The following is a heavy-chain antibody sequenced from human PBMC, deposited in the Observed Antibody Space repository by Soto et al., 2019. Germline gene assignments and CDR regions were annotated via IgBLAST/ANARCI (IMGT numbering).Heavy chain of an antibody. CDR2: ISGSGGST. Sequence: GGSLRLSCAASGFTFSSYAMSWVRQAPGKGLEWVSAISGSGGSTYYADSVKGRFTISRDNSKNTLYLQMNSLRAEDTAVYYCAKDLGAEGWPGYYFDYWGQGTLVTVSS. CDR1: GFTFSSYA. CDR3: AKDLGAEGWPGYYFDY. D-gene: IGHD3-16*01. J-gene: IGHJ4*02. V-gene: IGHV3-23*01.